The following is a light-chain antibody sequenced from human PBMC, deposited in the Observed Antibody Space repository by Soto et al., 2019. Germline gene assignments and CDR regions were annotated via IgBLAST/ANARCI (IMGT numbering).Light chain of an antibody. CDR2: RAS. V-gene: IGKV3-15*01. J-gene: IGKJ2*01. Sequence: VMTQSPATLSVSPGERATLSCRASQSISSNLAWYQQKLGQAPRLFIFRASSRATGVPARFSGSGSGTEFSLTVSSLQPEDFATYYCQQSYAYPYTFGQGTKLEIK. CDR1: QSISSN. CDR3: QQSYAYPYT.